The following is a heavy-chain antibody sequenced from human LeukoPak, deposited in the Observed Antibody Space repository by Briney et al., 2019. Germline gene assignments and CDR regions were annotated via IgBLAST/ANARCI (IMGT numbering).Heavy chain of an antibody. CDR2: IYSDGTTK. V-gene: IGHV3-33*01. CDR3: ATGDYNGNSALSY. J-gene: IGHJ4*02. D-gene: IGHD4-17*01. Sequence: GGSLRLSCATSGLTFSNYVMHWVRQAPGEDPEWVALIYSDGTTKYYAGPVRGRFTISRDNSKNTLYMQMDSLRAEDTAIYYCATGDYNGNSALSYWGQGTLVTVSS. CDR1: GLTFSNYV.